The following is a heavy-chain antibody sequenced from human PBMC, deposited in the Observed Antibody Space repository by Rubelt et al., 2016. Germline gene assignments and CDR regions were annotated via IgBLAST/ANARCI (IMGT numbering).Heavy chain of an antibody. J-gene: IGHJ4*02. CDR1: GFTFSSYA. CDR3: AREITPADLD. Sequence: VQLVESGGDLVQPGGSLRLSCAASGFTFSSYAMHWVRQAPGKGLEWVAVISYDGSNKYYADSVKGRFTISRDNSKNTLYLQMNSLRAEDTAVYYCAREITPADLDWGQGTLVTVSS. V-gene: IGHV3-30*04. CDR2: ISYDGSNK. D-gene: IGHD2-2*01.